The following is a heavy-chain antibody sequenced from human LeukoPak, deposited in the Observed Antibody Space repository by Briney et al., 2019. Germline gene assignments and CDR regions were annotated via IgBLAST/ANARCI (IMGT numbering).Heavy chain of an antibody. CDR1: GFTFSSYS. Sequence: GGSLRLSCAASGFTFSSYSMNWVRQAPGKGLEWVSSISSSSSYIYYADSVKGRFTISRDNSKNTLYLQMNSLRAEDTAVYYCASNRYGDYDYWGQGTLVTVSS. J-gene: IGHJ4*02. D-gene: IGHD4-17*01. CDR3: ASNRYGDYDY. V-gene: IGHV3-21*01. CDR2: ISSSSSYI.